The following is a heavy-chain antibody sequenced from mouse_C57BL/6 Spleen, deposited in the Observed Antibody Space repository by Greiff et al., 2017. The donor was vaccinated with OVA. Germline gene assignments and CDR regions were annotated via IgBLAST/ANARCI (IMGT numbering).Heavy chain of an antibody. Sequence: VQLQQSGAELVKPWASVKLSCKASGYTFTSYWMQWVKQRPGQGLEWIGEIDPSDSYTNYNQKFKGKATLTVDTSSSTAYMQLSSLTSEDSAVYYCARTYYDYSLYYWGQGTTLTVSS. CDR2: IDPSDSYT. CDR3: ARTYYDYSLYY. J-gene: IGHJ2*01. D-gene: IGHD2-4*01. V-gene: IGHV1-50*01. CDR1: GYTFTSYW.